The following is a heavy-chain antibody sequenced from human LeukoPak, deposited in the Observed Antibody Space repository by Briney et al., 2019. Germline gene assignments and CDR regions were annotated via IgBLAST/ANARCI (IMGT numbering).Heavy chain of an antibody. V-gene: IGHV3-7*02. CDR1: GFIFSNYA. Sequence: PGGSLRLSCAASGFIFSNYAMSWVRQTPGRGLERVAHLNQDGSERYYVDSVKGRFTISRENAKNSVYLQMNSLRAEDTAVYYCAKCGSGSNFDYWGQGILVTVSS. CDR3: AKCGSGSNFDY. D-gene: IGHD3-10*01. CDR2: LNQDGSER. J-gene: IGHJ4*02.